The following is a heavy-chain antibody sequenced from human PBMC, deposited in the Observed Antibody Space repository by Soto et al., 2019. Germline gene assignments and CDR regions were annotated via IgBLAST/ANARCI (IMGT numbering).Heavy chain of an antibody. Sequence: PGGSLRLSCAASGFTFSSYAMSWVRQAPGKGLEWVSAISGSGVSTYYADSVKGRFTISRDNSKNTLYLQMNSLRAEDTAVYYCARSGIVVVKRRKSQGPFDYWGQGTLVTVSS. CDR3: ARSGIVVVKRRKSQGPFDY. CDR1: GFTFSSYA. D-gene: IGHD2-21*01. J-gene: IGHJ4*02. CDR2: ISGSGVST. V-gene: IGHV3-23*01.